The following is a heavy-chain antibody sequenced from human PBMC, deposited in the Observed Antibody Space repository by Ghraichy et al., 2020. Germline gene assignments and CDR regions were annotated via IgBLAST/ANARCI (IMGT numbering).Heavy chain of an antibody. CDR1: GYTFTSYY. Sequence: ASVKVSCKASGYTFTSYYMHWVRQAPGQGLEWMGIINPSGGSTSYAQKFQGRVTMTRDTSTSTVYMELSSLRSEDTAVYYCARGPNAGYYDFWSGYFYGNYFDYWGQGTLVTVSS. CDR2: INPSGGST. V-gene: IGHV1-46*01. CDR3: ARGPNAGYYDFWSGYFYGNYFDY. D-gene: IGHD3-3*01. J-gene: IGHJ4*02.